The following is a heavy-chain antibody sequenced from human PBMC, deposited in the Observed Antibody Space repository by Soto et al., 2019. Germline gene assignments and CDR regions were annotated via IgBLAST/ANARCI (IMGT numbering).Heavy chain of an antibody. D-gene: IGHD6-13*01. CDR2: INHSGST. CDR1: GGSFSGYY. V-gene: IGHV4-34*01. J-gene: IGHJ6*03. CDR3: ARGYTTLFSSSSSSYFMDV. Sequence: SVTMSRTCAVYGGSFSGYYWSWIRQPPGKGLEWIGEINHSGSTNYNPSLKSRVTISVDTSKNQFSLKLSSVTAADTSVYYCARGYTTLFSSSSSSYFMDVWRQGTTVTVSS.